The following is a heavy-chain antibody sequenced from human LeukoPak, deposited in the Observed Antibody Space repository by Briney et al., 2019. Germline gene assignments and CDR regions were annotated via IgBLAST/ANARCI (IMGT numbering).Heavy chain of an antibody. CDR1: GYTFTSYY. D-gene: IGHD6-13*01. CDR2: INPSGGST. Sequence: ASVKVSCKASGYTFTSYYLYWVRQAPGQGLEWMGIINPSGGSTNYAQKFQGRVTMTRDTSTSTVYMELSSLRSEDTAVYYCARDRVYSSSWHYYYYYYMDVWGKGTTVTVSS. J-gene: IGHJ6*03. V-gene: IGHV1-46*01. CDR3: ARDRVYSSSWHYYYYYYMDV.